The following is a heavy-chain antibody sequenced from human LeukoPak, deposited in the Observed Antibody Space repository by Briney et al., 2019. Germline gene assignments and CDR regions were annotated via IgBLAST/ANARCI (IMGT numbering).Heavy chain of an antibody. Sequence: GGSLRLSCAASGFTFSTFSMNWVRQAPGKGLEWVSSVSSSSSYIYYADSVKGRFTISRDNAKNSLYLQMTSLRAEGTAVYYCARGGRAFDIWGQGTMVTVSS. V-gene: IGHV3-21*01. CDR3: ARGGRAFDI. CDR2: VSSSSSYI. CDR1: GFTFSTFS. J-gene: IGHJ3*02.